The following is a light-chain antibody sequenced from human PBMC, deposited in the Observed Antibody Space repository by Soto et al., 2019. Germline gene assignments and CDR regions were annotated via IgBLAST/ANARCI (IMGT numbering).Light chain of an antibody. CDR3: QQYNNWPLYS. J-gene: IGKJ2*01. V-gene: IGKV3-15*01. Sequence: EIVMTQSPGTLSVSPGERATLSCRASQGVGTNLAWYQQRPGQAPRLLIYAASTRATGIPARFSGRGSGTEFTLTISSLQSEDFALYFCQQYNNWPLYSCGQGTKLEIK. CDR1: QGVGTN. CDR2: AAS.